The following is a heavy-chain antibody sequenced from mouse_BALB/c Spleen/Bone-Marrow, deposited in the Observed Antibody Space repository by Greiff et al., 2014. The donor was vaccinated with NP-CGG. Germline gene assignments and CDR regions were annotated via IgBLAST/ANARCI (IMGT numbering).Heavy chain of an antibody. J-gene: IGHJ1*01. V-gene: IGHV1S22*01. CDR1: GYTFTSYW. CDR3: TRGDGNYWYFDV. Sequence: GSELVRPGASVKLSCKASGYTFTSYWMHWVKQRHGQGLEWIGNIYPGSGSTNYDERFKSKGTLTVDTSSSTAYMHLSSLTSEDSAVYYCTRGDGNYWYFDVWGAGTTVTVSS. D-gene: IGHD2-1*01. CDR2: IYPGSGST.